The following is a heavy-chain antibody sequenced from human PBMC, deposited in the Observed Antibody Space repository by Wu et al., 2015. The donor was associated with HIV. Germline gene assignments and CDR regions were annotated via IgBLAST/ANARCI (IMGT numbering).Heavy chain of an antibody. Sequence: QVQLVQSGAEVKKPGASVKVSCKASGYSFTNYDINWVRQATGQGLEWMGWMNPNSGNTGYAQKFQGRVTMTRNTFISTAYMELSSLRFEDTAIYYCARGREKNPSSDSWSLRFDSWGQGTLVTVSS. CDR2: MNPNSGNT. J-gene: IGHJ4*02. CDR3: ARGREKNPSSDSWSLRFDS. D-gene: IGHD6-13*01. CDR1: GYSFTNYD. V-gene: IGHV1-8*01.